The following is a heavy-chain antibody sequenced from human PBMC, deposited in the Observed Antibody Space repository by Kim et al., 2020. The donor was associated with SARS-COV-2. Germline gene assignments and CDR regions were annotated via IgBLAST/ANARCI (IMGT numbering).Heavy chain of an antibody. Sequence: GGSLRLSCAASGFTFSSYSMNWVRQAPGKGLEWVSSISSSSSYIYYADSVKGRFTISRDNAKNSLYLQMISLRAEDTAVYYCARFDYYDSSGYYYRGNDAFDIWGQGTMVTVSS. J-gene: IGHJ3*02. CDR1: GFTFSSYS. CDR2: ISSSSSYI. D-gene: IGHD3-22*01. V-gene: IGHV3-21*01. CDR3: ARFDYYDSSGYYYRGNDAFDI.